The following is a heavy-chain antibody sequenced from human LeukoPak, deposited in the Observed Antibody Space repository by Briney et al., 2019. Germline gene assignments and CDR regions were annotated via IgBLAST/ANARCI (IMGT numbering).Heavy chain of an antibody. CDR3: AKAYYGDYYDY. D-gene: IGHD4-17*01. J-gene: IGHJ4*02. V-gene: IGHV3-23*01. CDR1: GFPSSTNA. Sequence: GGSLRLSCAASGFPSSTNAMTWVRQAPGGGREWVSAISGSGGSTYYAGSVKGRFTISRDNSKNTLYLQMNSLRAEDTAVYYCAKAYYGDYYDYWGQGTLVTVSS. CDR2: ISGSGGST.